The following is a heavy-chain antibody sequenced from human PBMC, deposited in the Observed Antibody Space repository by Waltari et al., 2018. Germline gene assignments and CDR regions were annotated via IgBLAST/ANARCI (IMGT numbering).Heavy chain of an antibody. D-gene: IGHD1-26*01. Sequence: LVQPGGSLRLSCAASGFSFSSYSMNWVRQAPGKGLEWISYISRGGTPIHYADSVKGRFTISRDNDKNALYLQMNSLRDEDTAVYFCASLQTSGSLFEIWGQGTLVTVSS. CDR1: GFSFSSYS. J-gene: IGHJ4*02. CDR2: ISRGGTPI. V-gene: IGHV3-48*02. CDR3: ASLQTSGSLFEI.